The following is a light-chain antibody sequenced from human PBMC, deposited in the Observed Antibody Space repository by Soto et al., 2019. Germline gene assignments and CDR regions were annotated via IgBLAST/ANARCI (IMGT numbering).Light chain of an antibody. V-gene: IGLV2-14*01. J-gene: IGLJ1*01. CDR3: NSYRTVSTYV. Sequence: QSXLTQPXXVSGXXXXXXXXXXTGTSSDIGGYNFVSWYQQHPGKAPKLLIYDVGNRPSGVSNRFSGSKSGNTASLTISGLQAEDEAHYYCNSYRTVSTYVFGTGTKLTVL. CDR2: DVG. CDR1: SSDIGGYNF.